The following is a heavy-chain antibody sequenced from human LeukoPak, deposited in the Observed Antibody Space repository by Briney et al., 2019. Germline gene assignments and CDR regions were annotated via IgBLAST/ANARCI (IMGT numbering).Heavy chain of an antibody. CDR2: IYFSGTT. CDR3: ARGGGYYGSTVMYFDY. Sequence: PSETLSLTCTVPGGSIRSYYWSWVRQPPGKGLEWIGYIYFSGTTNYNPSLKSRVTMSVDTPKNQFSLKLSSVTAADTAVYFCARGGGYYGSTVMYFDYWGQGTLVTVSS. CDR1: GGSIRSYY. J-gene: IGHJ4*02. V-gene: IGHV4-59*01. D-gene: IGHD3-22*01.